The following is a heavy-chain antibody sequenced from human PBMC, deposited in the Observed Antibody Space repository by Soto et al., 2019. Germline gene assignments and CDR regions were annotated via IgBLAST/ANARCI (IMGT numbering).Heavy chain of an antibody. CDR3: ARGGKYYDILTGYYRGHYYYYMDV. J-gene: IGHJ6*03. D-gene: IGHD3-9*01. CDR2: IYHSGST. V-gene: IGHV4-4*02. CDR1: GGSISSSNW. Sequence: SETLSLTCAVSGGSISSSNWWSWGRQPPGKGLEWIGEIYHSGSTNYNPSLKSRVTISVDTSKNQFSLKLSSVTAADTAVYYCARGGKYYDILTGYYRGHYYYYMDVWGNGTTVTVSS.